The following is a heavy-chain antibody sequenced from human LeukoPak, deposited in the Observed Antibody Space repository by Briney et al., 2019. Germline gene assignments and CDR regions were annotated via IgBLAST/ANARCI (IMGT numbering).Heavy chain of an antibody. CDR2: ISYDGSNK. V-gene: IGHV3-30*04. D-gene: IGHD1-14*01. Sequence: HTGRSLRLSCAASGFTFSSYAMHWVRQAPGKGLEWVAVISYDGSNKYYADSVKGRFTISRDNSKNTLYLQMNSLRAEDTAVYYCAKGSGRTRAFDYWGQGTLVTVSS. J-gene: IGHJ4*02. CDR1: GFTFSSYA. CDR3: AKGSGRTRAFDY.